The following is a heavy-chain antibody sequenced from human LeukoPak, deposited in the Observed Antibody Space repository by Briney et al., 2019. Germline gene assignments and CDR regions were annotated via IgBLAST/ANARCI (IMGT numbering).Heavy chain of an antibody. CDR3: ARGHYDLAP. V-gene: IGHV4-59*11. CDR1: GGSISAHY. J-gene: IGHJ5*02. D-gene: IGHD4-17*01. CDR2: IDSSGST. Sequence: SETLSLTCTVSGGSISAHYWGWIRQPPRKELQWIGDIDSSGSTEYDPSLESRVTISLDTSKNQVSLNLNSVTAADTAIYFCARGHYDLAPWGQGILVTVSS.